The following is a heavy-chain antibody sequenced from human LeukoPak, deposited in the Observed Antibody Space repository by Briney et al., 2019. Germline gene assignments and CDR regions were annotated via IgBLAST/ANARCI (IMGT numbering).Heavy chain of an antibody. Sequence: SSETLSLTCAVYGGSFSSYYWLWIRQPPGKGLEWIGEINRNGITNYNPSLKSRVTLLVDTSKNQFSLKLSSVTAADTAVYFCARDGGSNNYWFDPWGQGTLVTVSS. CDR2: INRNGIT. CDR1: GGSFSSYY. D-gene: IGHD4-23*01. J-gene: IGHJ5*02. V-gene: IGHV4-34*01. CDR3: ARDGGSNNYWFDP.